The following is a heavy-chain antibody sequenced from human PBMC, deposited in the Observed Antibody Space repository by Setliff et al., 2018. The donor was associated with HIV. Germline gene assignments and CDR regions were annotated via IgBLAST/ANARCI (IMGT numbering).Heavy chain of an antibody. D-gene: IGHD2-2*01. Sequence: PSETLSLTCAVSGGSISSRNWWSWVRQPPGKGLEWIGNVYHTGSTYYNPSLKSRVTISVDTSKNQFSLKLSSVIAADTAVYYCARHAAGPDGPFDYWGQGTLVTVSS. CDR3: ARHAAGPDGPFDY. CDR1: GGSISSRNW. CDR2: VYHTGST. J-gene: IGHJ4*02. V-gene: IGHV4-4*02.